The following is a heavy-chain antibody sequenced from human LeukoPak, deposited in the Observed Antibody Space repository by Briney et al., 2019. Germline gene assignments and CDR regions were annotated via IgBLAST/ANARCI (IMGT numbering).Heavy chain of an antibody. V-gene: IGHV1-18*01. D-gene: IGHD3-10*01. Sequence: ASVKVSCKASGYTFTSYGISWVRQAPGQGLEWMGWISAYNGNTNYAQKLQGRVTMTTDTSTSTAYMELRSLRSDDTAVYYCARDQMVRGAPSLLDYWGQGTLVTVSS. CDR2: ISAYNGNT. CDR3: ARDQMVRGAPSLLDY. J-gene: IGHJ4*02. CDR1: GYTFTSYG.